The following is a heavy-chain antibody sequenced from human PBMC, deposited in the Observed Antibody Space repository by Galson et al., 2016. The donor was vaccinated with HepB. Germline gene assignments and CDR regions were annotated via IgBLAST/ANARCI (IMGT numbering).Heavy chain of an antibody. Sequence: SVKVSCKASGGTFSNYGFNWVRQAPGQGVEWMGWISAYNGNTNYAQKVQGRVTMTTDTSTSTAYMELRSLRSDDTAVYYCARDAYDYVWGTYRAQAEIDYWGQGTLVTVSS. CDR2: ISAYNGNT. J-gene: IGHJ4*02. CDR1: GGTFSNYG. D-gene: IGHD3-16*02. V-gene: IGHV1-18*01. CDR3: ARDAYDYVWGTYRAQAEIDY.